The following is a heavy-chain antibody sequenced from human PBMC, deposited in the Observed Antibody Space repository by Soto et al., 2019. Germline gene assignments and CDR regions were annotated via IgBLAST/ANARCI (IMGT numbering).Heavy chain of an antibody. CDR3: ARDNSGWTSGY. Sequence: GGSLRLSCAASGFTFSSYGMHWVRQAPGKGLEWVAVIWYDGSNKYYADSVKGRFTISRDNSKNTLYLQMNSLRAEDTAVYYCARDNSGWTSGYWGQGTLVTVSS. J-gene: IGHJ4*02. CDR1: GFTFSSYG. CDR2: IWYDGSNK. D-gene: IGHD5-12*01. V-gene: IGHV3-33*01.